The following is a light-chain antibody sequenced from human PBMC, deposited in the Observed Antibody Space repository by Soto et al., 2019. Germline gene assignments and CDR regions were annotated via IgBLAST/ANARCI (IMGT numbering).Light chain of an antibody. V-gene: IGKV1-5*01. CDR3: QQYDSYSWT. CDR2: DAS. CDR1: QSISTW. J-gene: IGKJ1*01. Sequence: DIQMTQSPSTLSASVVDTVTTTGRASQSISTWLAWYQQKPGKAPKVLIYDASRLESGVPSRSSGSGSGTEFTLTISSLQPDDFATYHCQQYDSYSWTFGQGTKVDI.